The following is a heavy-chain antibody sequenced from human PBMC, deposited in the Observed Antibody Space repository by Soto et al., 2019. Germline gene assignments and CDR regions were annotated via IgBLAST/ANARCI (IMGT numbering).Heavy chain of an antibody. CDR1: GESFSGYY. CDR2: IHDSGST. J-gene: IGHJ4*02. V-gene: IGHV4-34*01. CDR3: ARGARRPSSWYSDY. Sequence: SETLSLTCAVYGESFSGYYWSWIRQPPGKGLEWIGEIHDSGSTNYNPSLKSRLIISVDTSRNQFSLKLSSVTAADTAVYYCARGARRPSSWYSDYWGQGTLVTVSS. D-gene: IGHD6-13*01.